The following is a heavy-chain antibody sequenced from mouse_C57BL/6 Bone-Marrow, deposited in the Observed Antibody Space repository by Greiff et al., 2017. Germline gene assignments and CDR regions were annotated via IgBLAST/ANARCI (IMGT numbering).Heavy chain of an antibody. CDR1: GFPITSGYY. D-gene: IGHD2-10*01. CDR3: AGVLPTNWYFDV. Sequence: QLVESGPGLVKPSQSLFLTCSITGFPITSGYYWIWLRQSPGKPLEWMGYITHSGETFYNPSLQSPISITRETSKNQFFLQLNSVTTEDTAMYYCAGVLPTNWYFDVWGSGTTVTVSS. CDR2: ITHSGET. V-gene: IGHV12-3*01. J-gene: IGHJ1*01.